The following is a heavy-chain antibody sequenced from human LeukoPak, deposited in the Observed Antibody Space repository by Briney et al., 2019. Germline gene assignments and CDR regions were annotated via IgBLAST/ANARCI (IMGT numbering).Heavy chain of an antibody. Sequence: SGPALVKPTQTLTLTCTFSGFSLRTSGMCVSWIRQPPGKALEWLARIDWDDDKYYSTSLKTRLTISKDTSKNQVVLTMTNTDPVDTATYYCAHELGYYYYMDVWGKGTTVTVSS. D-gene: IGHD6-13*01. CDR2: IDWDDDK. V-gene: IGHV2-70*11. CDR3: AHELGYYYYMDV. CDR1: GFSLRTSGMC. J-gene: IGHJ6*03.